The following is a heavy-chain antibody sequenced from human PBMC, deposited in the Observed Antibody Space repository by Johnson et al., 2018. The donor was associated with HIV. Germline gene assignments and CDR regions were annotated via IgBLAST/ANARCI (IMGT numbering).Heavy chain of an antibody. V-gene: IGHV3-9*01. J-gene: IGHJ3*02. CDR3: ARVEWLAPHAFDI. D-gene: IGHD6-19*01. CDR2: ISWNSGSI. Sequence: VQLVESGGGVVRPGGSLRLSCAASGFTFDDYAMHWVRQAPGKGLEWVSGISWNSGSIGYADSVKGRFTISSDNAKNTLYLQMNSLRAEDTAVYYCARVEWLAPHAFDIWGQGTMVTVSS. CDR1: GFTFDDYA.